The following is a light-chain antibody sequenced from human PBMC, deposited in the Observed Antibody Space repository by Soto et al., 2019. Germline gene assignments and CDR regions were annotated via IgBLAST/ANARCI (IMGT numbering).Light chain of an antibody. CDR3: QQYNNWPIT. Sequence: ELVLTQSPGTLSLSPGERATLSCRASQSVTSTYLAWYQQRPGQAPRLLIYGASSRATGIPDRFSGSGSGTDFTLTISSLEPEDFAFYYCQQYNNWPITFGQGTRLEIK. CDR1: QSVTSTY. V-gene: IGKV3-20*01. J-gene: IGKJ5*01. CDR2: GAS.